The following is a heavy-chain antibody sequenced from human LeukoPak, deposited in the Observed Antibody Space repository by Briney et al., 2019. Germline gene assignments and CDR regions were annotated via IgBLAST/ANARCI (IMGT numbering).Heavy chain of an antibody. CDR1: GFTFSSYW. Sequence: PGGPLRLSCAASGFTFSSYWMSWVRQAPGKGLEWVANIKQDGSEKYYVDSVKGRFTISRDNAKNSLYLQMNSLRAEDTAVYYCARALIDDCSGGSCYRKSNWFDPWGQGTLVTVSS. CDR3: ARALIDDCSGGSCYRKSNWFDP. D-gene: IGHD2-15*01. V-gene: IGHV3-7*01. J-gene: IGHJ5*02. CDR2: IKQDGSEK.